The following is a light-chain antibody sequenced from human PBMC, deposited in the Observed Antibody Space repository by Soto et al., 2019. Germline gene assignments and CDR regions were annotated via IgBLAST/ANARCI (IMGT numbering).Light chain of an antibody. J-gene: IGKJ1*01. CDR3: QQYGSSPGT. CDR1: QSVRDNY. CDR2: DTS. V-gene: IGKV3-20*01. Sequence: EIVLTQSPATVSLSPGERATLSCRASQSVRDNYLAWYQQKPGQAPSLLIFDTSRRATGIPDRFTGSGSGTDFALTISRVEPQDIAVYFCQQYGSSPGTFGQRTKVDIK.